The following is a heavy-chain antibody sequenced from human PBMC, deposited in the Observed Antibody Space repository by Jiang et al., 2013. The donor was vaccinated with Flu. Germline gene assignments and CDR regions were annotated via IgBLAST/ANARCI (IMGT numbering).Heavy chain of an antibody. CDR1: GGSVTHIKYY. Sequence: LLKPSETLSLTCIVSGGSVTHIKYYWAWLRQPPGKGLEWIGSIYYSGNTYRNPSLESRLTVSVDTSQNQFSLRLSSVTAADTALYYCATHGGDGPKSGLFDFWGQGTLVTVSS. J-gene: IGHJ4*02. CDR3: ATHGGDGPKSGLFDF. CDR2: IYYSGNT. D-gene: IGHD3-16*01. V-gene: IGHV4-39*01.